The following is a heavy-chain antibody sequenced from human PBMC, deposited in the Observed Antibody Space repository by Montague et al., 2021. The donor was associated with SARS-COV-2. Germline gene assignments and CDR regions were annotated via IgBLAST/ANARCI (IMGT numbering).Heavy chain of an antibody. D-gene: IGHD3-10*01. V-gene: IGHV4-39*02. CDR2: IYYSGTT. CDR1: SGSIISSGYY. Sequence: SETLSLTCSVSSGSIISSGYYRGWIRQPPGKELEWVGNIYYSGTTYYNPPLQSRGTISVDTSKNHLSLRLSSVTAVDTAVYFCARGMIRGVTTPFDYWGQGSQVTVSS. CDR3: ARGMIRGVTTPFDY. J-gene: IGHJ4*02.